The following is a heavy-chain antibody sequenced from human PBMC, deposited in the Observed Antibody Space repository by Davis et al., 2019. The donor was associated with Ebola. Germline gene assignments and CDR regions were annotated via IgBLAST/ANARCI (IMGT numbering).Heavy chain of an antibody. CDR1: GFRFSVYD. J-gene: IGHJ4*02. D-gene: IGHD3-10*01. V-gene: IGHV3-13*01. CDR3: ARADFGSVYFDS. Sequence: PGGSLRLSCAASGFRFSVYDMHWVRQPTGKGLEWISAIESAGDTYYSASVKSRFTISREKAKNFLYLQMDSVRVDDTAVYYCARADFGSVYFDSWGQGALVTVSS. CDR2: IESAGDT.